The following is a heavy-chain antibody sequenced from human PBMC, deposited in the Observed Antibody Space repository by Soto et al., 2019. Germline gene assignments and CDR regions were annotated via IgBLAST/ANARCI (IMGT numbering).Heavy chain of an antibody. D-gene: IGHD2-15*01. Sequence: QVTLKESGPVLVKPTETLTLTCTVSGFSLSKTRMGVSWIRQPPGKALEWLAQIFSNDEKSYSTSLKSRLSISKDISKSQVVLTMTKMDPADTATYYCALLRGYCSGGSCYWFAFDVWGQGTMVTISS. CDR3: ALLRGYCSGGSCYWFAFDV. CDR1: GFSLSKTRMG. CDR2: IFSNDEK. J-gene: IGHJ3*01. V-gene: IGHV2-26*01.